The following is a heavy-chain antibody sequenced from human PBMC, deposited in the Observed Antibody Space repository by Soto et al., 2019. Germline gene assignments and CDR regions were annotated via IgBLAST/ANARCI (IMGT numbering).Heavy chain of an antibody. D-gene: IGHD2-15*01. J-gene: IGHJ6*02. CDR1: GFTFSSYG. V-gene: IGHV3-30*03. CDR2: ISYDGSNK. CDR3: ARNGVVAAAVSGMDV. Sequence: QVQLVESGGGVVQPGRSLRLSCAASGFTFSSYGMHWVRQAPGKGLEWVAVISYDGSNKYYADSVKGRFTISRDNSKNTLYLQMNSLRAEDTAGYYCARNGVVAAAVSGMDVWGQGTTVTVSS.